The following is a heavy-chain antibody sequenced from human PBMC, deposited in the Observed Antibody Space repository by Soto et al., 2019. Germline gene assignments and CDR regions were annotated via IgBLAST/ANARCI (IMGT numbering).Heavy chain of an antibody. CDR2: ISTYNGNT. V-gene: IGHV1-18*04. CDR3: ARDDCTSANCYAYNWFDP. J-gene: IGHJ5*02. D-gene: IGHD2-2*01. Sequence: ASVKVSFKASGYTFSRYGISWVRQAPGQGLEWMGWISTYNGNTNYAQRFQGRVTLTRDTSTDTVSLELSGLRSDDTAVYYCARDDCTSANCYAYNWFDPWGQGTLVTVSS. CDR1: GYTFSRYG.